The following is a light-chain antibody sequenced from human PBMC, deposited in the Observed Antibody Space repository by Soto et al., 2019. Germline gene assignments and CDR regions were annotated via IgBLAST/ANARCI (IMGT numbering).Light chain of an antibody. CDR1: QDINSW. J-gene: IGKJ4*01. CDR3: QKSTSFPLT. V-gene: IGKV1-12*01. CDR2: IAT. Sequence: DIQMTQSPSSVSASVVDRVTITCRASQDINSWLTWYQQKLGKAPKVLIYIATRLQPGVPSRFSSRGSRPDFSLNISYLQPEEFATYFCQKSTSFPLTLGGGTKVQIK.